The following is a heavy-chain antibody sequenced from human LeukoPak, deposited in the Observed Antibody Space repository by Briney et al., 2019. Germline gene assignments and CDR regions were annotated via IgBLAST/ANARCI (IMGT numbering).Heavy chain of an antibody. CDR3: AKDLARFGGNSFDY. CDR1: GFTFDDHA. CDR2: ISWNSGSI. D-gene: IGHD4-23*01. Sequence: GRSLRLSCAASGFTFDDHAMHWDRQAPGECLEWVSDISWNSGSIGYADSVKGRFTISRDNAKHSLYLQMNSLRAEDTALYYCAKDLARFGGNSFDYWGQGTLVTVSP. J-gene: IGHJ4*02. V-gene: IGHV3-9*01.